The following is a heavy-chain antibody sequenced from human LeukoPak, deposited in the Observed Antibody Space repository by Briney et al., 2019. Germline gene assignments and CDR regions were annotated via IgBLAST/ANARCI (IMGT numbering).Heavy chain of an antibody. CDR2: FDPEDGET. Sequence: VKVSCKVSGYTLTEFSMHWVRQAPGKGLEWMGGFDPEDGETIYAQKFQGRVTMTEDTSTDTAYMELSSLRSEDTAVYYCATVGGSYFGYFDYWGQGTLVTVSS. D-gene: IGHD1-26*01. CDR1: GYTLTEFS. J-gene: IGHJ4*02. CDR3: ATVGGSYFGYFDY. V-gene: IGHV1-24*01.